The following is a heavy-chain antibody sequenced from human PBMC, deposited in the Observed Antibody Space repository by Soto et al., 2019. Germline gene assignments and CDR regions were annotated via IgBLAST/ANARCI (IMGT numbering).Heavy chain of an antibody. CDR3: ARARGIASAGTGAFDI. Sequence: QVQLVQSGAEVKKPGASVKVSCKASGYTFTGYYMHWVRQAPGQGLEWMGWSKPKSGGTNYAQKFQGWVTMTRDTSISTAYMELSRLRSDDTAVYYCARARGIASAGTGAFDIWGQGTMVTVSS. V-gene: IGHV1-2*04. CDR2: SKPKSGGT. CDR1: GYTFTGYY. J-gene: IGHJ3*02. D-gene: IGHD6-13*01.